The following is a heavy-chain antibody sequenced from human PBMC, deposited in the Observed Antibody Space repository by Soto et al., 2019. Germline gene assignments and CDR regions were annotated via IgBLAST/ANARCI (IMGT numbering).Heavy chain of an antibody. Sequence: QVQLVESGGGVVQPEKSLRLPCAASGFTFNSYGMHWVRQAPGKGLEWVAVISYDGSIKYYADSVKGRFTISRDNSKNTLYLQMNSLRADDMAVYYCANTYCSGGSCYPFYFDYWGQGTLVTVSS. J-gene: IGHJ4*02. CDR1: GFTFNSYG. D-gene: IGHD2-15*01. CDR3: ANTYCSGGSCYPFYFDY. CDR2: ISYDGSIK. V-gene: IGHV3-30*18.